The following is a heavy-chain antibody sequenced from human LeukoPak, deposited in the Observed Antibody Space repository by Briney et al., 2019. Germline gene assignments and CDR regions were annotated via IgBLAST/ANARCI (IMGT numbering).Heavy chain of an antibody. CDR1: GGSISGSSYF. D-gene: IGHD1-26*01. CDR3: ARLNSGAPIDY. J-gene: IGHJ4*02. CDR2: ISYSGST. Sequence: PSETLSLTCTVSGGSISGSSYFWAWSRQPPGKGLEWIGSISYSGSTYYNPSLWSRVTISVDTSKNQFSLRLSSVTAADTAVYYCARLNSGAPIDYWGQGTLVTVSS. V-gene: IGHV4-39*01.